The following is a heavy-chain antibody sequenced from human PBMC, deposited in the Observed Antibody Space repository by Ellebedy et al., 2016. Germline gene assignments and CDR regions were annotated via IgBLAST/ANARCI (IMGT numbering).Heavy chain of an antibody. J-gene: IGHJ4*02. CDR3: TTEIYYEDF. Sequence: GGSLRLSXAASGFIFTNTWMSWVRQAPGKGLEWVGRIKSKSDGGATEYAAPMKGRFTISRDDSKDTLYLQMNSLKTDDTAVYYCTTEIYYEDFWGQGTLVTVSS. V-gene: IGHV3-15*01. CDR1: GFIFTNTW. CDR2: IKSKSDGGAT. D-gene: IGHD3-22*01.